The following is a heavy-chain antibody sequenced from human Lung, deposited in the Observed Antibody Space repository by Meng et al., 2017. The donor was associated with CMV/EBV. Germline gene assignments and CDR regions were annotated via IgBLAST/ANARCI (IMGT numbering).Heavy chain of an antibody. J-gene: IGHJ6*02. CDR2: IIPIFGTA. V-gene: IGHV1-69*05. CDR3: ARAVDYYYYYGIDF. CDR1: GGTFSSYA. Sequence: SLXVSXXASGGTFSSYAISWVRQAPGQGLEWMGGIIPIFGTANYAQKFQGRVTITTDESTSTAYMELSSLRSEDTAVYYCARAVDYYYYYGIDFWGQGTXVTVSS.